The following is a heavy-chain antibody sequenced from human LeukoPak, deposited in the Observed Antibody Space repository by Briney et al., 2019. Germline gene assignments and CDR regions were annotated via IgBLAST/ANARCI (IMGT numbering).Heavy chain of an antibody. D-gene: IGHD6-13*01. CDR2: INPYSGDT. CDR3: VSRPSSSWAY. Sequence: ASVKVSCNASGHTFTGSYMHWVRQAPGQGLEWMGWINPYSGDTNYAQKFQGRVTMTRDTSINTAYMELSSLRSDDMAVYYCVSRPSSSWAYSGQGTLVTVSS. CDR1: GHTFTGSY. J-gene: IGHJ4*02. V-gene: IGHV1-2*02.